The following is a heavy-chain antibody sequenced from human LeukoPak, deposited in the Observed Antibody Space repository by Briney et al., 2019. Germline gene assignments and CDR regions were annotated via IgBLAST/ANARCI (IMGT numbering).Heavy chain of an antibody. CDR1: GGSLGSSSYY. Sequence: SETLSLTCAVSGGSLGSSSYYWGWIRQPPGTDLEWIGTIYYDGNTFYNPPLKSRVTISVDMSKNQFSLKLSSVTAADTAIYYCAAENGNFLIGYHYFEDWGQGTLVSVSS. CDR3: AAENGNFLIGYHYFED. V-gene: IGHV4-39*01. CDR2: IYYDGNT. D-gene: IGHD3-3*01. J-gene: IGHJ4*02.